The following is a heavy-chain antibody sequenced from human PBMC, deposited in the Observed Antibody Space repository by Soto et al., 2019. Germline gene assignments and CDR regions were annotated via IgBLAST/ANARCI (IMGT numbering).Heavy chain of an antibody. CDR1: GYTFTSYA. J-gene: IGHJ5*01. CDR2: INAGNGNT. V-gene: IGHV1-3*01. Sequence: ASVKVSCKASGYTFTSYAMHWVRQAPGQRLEWMGWINAGNGNTKYSQKFQGRVTITRDTSASTAYMELSSLRSEDTAVYYCARDVGKYYYGSGMLNWFDYWGQGALVTVSS. CDR3: ARDVGKYYYGSGMLNWFDY. D-gene: IGHD3-10*01.